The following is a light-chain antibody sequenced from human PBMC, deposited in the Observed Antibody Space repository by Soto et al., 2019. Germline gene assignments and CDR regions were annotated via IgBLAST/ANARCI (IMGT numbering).Light chain of an antibody. CDR3: AAWDDSLNAVV. Sequence: VLTQPPSASGTPGQRVTISCSGSNSNVGSNAVDWYQQLPGTAPKLLIYHNNQRPSGVPDRLSGSKSGTSASLAISGLQSEDEADYYCAAWDDSLNAVVFGGGTKVTVL. V-gene: IGLV1-44*01. J-gene: IGLJ2*01. CDR2: HNN. CDR1: NSNVGSNA.